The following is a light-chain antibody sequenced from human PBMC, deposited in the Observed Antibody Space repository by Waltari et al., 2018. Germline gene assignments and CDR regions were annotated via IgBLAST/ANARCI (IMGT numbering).Light chain of an antibody. V-gene: IGKV3-11*01. CDR2: EAS. CDR3: QHRIDWPHT. J-gene: IGKJ2*01. CDR1: PSVSSY. Sequence: EIVLTQSPATLSWSPGDRATLSCRASPSVSSYLGWYQQKPGQAPRLLIYEASNRATGIPARFSGSGSGTDFTLTISSLEPEDFAVYYCQHRIDWPHTFGQGTKLEIK.